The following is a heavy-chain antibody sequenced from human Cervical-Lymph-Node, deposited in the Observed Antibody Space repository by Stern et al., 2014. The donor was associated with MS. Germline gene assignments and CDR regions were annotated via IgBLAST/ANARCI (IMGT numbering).Heavy chain of an antibody. CDR2: IYYSGST. CDR3: ARGVDTAMVSWFDP. J-gene: IGHJ5*02. V-gene: IGHV4-59*01. Sequence: QVQLQASGPGLVKPSETLSLTCTVSGGSISSYYWSWIRQPPGKGLEWIGYIYYSGSTNYNPSLKSRVTISVDTSKNQFSLKLSSVTAADTAVYYCARGVDTAMVSWFDPWGQGTLVTVSS. CDR1: GGSISSYY. D-gene: IGHD5-18*01.